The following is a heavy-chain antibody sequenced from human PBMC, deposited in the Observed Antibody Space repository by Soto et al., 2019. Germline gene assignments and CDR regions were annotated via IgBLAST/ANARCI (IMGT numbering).Heavy chain of an antibody. J-gene: IGHJ6*02. V-gene: IGHV1-69*01. CDR1: GGTFSSYA. Sequence: QVQLVQSGAEMKKPGSSVKVSCKASGGTFSSYAISWVRQAPGQGLEWMGGIIPIFGTANYAQKFQGRVTITADESTSTACMELSSLRSEDTAVYYCASKMVTFGGVIEYYGMDVWGQGTTVTVSS. CDR3: ASKMVTFGGVIEYYGMDV. D-gene: IGHD3-16*02. CDR2: IIPIFGTA.